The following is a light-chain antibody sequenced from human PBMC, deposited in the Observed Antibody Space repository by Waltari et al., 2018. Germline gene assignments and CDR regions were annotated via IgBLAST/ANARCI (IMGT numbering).Light chain of an antibody. J-gene: IGLJ2*01. CDR2: RNN. V-gene: IGLV1-47*01. CDR3: AAWDDSLSGGV. CDR1: SSNIGSNY. Sequence: QSVLTQPPSASGTPGQRVTISCSGSSSNIGSNYVYWYQQFPGAAPKLLIYRNNQRPSGVPDRCSGSKSGTSASLAISGLRSEDEADYYCAAWDDSLSGGVFGGGTKLTVL.